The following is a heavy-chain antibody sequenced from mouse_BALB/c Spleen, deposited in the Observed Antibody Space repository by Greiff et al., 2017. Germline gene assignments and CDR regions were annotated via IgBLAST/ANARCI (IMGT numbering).Heavy chain of an antibody. CDR3: ARRGIITPYAMDY. CDR2: ISSGGSYT. CDR1: GFTFSSYG. V-gene: IGHV5-6*01. D-gene: IGHD1-1*01. J-gene: IGHJ4*01. Sequence: EVQRVESGGDLVKPGGSLKLSCAASGFTFSSYGMSWVRQTPDKRLEWVATISSGGSYTYYPDSVKGRFTISRDNAKNTLYLQMSSLKSEDTAMYYCARRGIITPYAMDYWGQGTSVTVSS.